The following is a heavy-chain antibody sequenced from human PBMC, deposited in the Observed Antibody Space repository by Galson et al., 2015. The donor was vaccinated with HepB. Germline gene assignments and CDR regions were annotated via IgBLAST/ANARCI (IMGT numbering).Heavy chain of an antibody. CDR2: IIPIFGTA. D-gene: IGHD3-22*01. Sequence: SVKVSCKASGGTFSSYAISWVRQAPGQGLEWMGGIIPIFGTANYAQKFQGRVTITADESTSTAYMELSSLRSEDTAVYYCAREAPLTPGSSGYSDAFDIWGQGTMVTVSS. CDR1: GGTFSSYA. V-gene: IGHV1-69*13. CDR3: AREAPLTPGSSGYSDAFDI. J-gene: IGHJ3*02.